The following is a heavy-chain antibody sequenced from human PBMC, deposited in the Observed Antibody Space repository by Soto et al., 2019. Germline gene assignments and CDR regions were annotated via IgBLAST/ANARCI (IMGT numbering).Heavy chain of an antibody. CDR1: GFTFSSYG. V-gene: IGHV3-30*18. Sequence: QVQLVESGGGVVQPGRSLRLSCAASGFTFSSYGMHWVRQAPGKGMERVSVITYHGTNQYYADSVKGRFTISRDNSKNTLYLQMNSLRAEDTAVYYCAKHGPYTEVNDGIDYWGQGTLVTVSS. J-gene: IGHJ4*02. D-gene: IGHD4-4*01. CDR3: AKHGPYTEVNDGIDY. CDR2: ITYHGTNQ.